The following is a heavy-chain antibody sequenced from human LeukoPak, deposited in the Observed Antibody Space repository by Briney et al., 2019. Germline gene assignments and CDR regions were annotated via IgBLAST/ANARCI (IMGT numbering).Heavy chain of an antibody. J-gene: IGHJ4*02. D-gene: IGHD3-16*01. V-gene: IGHV1-2*06. CDR1: GYTFTGYY. CDR2: INPNSGGT. CDR3: ARADYVWGSYRNLLDY. Sequence: ASVKVSCKASGYTFTGYYMHWVRQAPGQGLEWMGRINPNSGGTNYAQKFQGRVTITTDESTSTAYMELSSLRSEDTAVYYCARADYVWGSYRNLLDYWGQGTLVTVSS.